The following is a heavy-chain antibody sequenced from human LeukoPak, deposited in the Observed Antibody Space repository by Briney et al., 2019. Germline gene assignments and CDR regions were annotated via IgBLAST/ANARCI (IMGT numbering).Heavy chain of an antibody. CDR3: ARGAYETTGYYGY. CDR2: IYYSGST. D-gene: IGHD3-22*01. V-gene: IGHV4-39*07. Sequence: SETLSLTCTVSGGSISSSSYYWGWIRQPPGEGLEWIGSIYYSGSTYYNPSLKSRVTISVDTSKNQFSLKLSSVTAADTAVYYCARGAYETTGYYGYWGQGILVTVSS. CDR1: GGSISSSSYY. J-gene: IGHJ4*02.